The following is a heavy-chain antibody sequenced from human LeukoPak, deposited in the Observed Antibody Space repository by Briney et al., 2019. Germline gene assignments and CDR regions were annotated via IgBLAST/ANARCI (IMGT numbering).Heavy chain of an antibody. V-gene: IGHV4-38-2*02. CDR1: GYSISSGYY. J-gene: IGHJ3*02. CDR2: IYHSGST. D-gene: IGHD3-10*01. Sequence: SETLSLTCTVSGYSISSGYYWGWIRQPPGKGLEWIGSIYHSGSTYYNPSLKSRVTMSVDTSKNQFSLKLNSVTAADTAVYYCAKSNGYGLVDIWGQGTMVTVSS. CDR3: AKSNGYGLVDI.